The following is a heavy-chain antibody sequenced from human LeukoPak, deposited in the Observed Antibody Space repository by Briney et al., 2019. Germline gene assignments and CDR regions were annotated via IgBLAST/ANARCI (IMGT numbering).Heavy chain of an antibody. Sequence: GASVKVSCTASGDTFTGYYIHWVRQAPRQGREWRGCFDPNTGPTHYTQKFQGRVTITRDTSIDTDFLELRSLISDDTALYYCAGYTVVRGLTLSGFDIWGQGTMITVSS. J-gene: IGHJ3*02. CDR1: GDTFTGYY. CDR2: FDPNTGPT. V-gene: IGHV1-2*02. D-gene: IGHD3-10*01. CDR3: AGYTVVRGLTLSGFDI.